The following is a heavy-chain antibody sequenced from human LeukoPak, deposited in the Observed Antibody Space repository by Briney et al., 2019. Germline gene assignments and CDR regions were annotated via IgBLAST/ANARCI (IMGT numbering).Heavy chain of an antibody. D-gene: IGHD3-9*01. V-gene: IGHV4-34*01. CDR3: ARTVVHYDILTGYYKGPFDY. J-gene: IGHJ4*02. Sequence: TSETLSLTCAVYGGSFSGYYWSWIRQPPGKGLEWIGEINHSRSTNYNPSLKSRVTISVDTSKNQFSLKLSSVTAADTAVYYCARTVVHYDILTGYYKGPFDYWGQGTLVTVSS. CDR2: INHSRST. CDR1: GGSFSGYY.